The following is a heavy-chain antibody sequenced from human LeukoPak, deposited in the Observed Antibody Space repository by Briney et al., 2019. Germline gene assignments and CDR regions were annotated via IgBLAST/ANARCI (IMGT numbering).Heavy chain of an antibody. CDR2: MDTSWHT. CDR1: GGSISGDC. J-gene: IGHJ5*02. Sequence: HPSGTLSLTCIVSGGSISGDCWSWIRQPAGKGLEWIGHMDTSWHTNYNSSLMSRVTMSVDTSKNQFSLRLTSVTAADTAVYYCARHWSHSVAQFGRSYWFDPWGQGTLVTVSS. CDR3: ARHWSHSVAQFGRSYWFDP. D-gene: IGHD2-15*01. V-gene: IGHV4-4*07.